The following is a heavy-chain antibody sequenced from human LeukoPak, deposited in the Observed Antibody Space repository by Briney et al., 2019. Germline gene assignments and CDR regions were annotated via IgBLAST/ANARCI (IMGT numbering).Heavy chain of an antibody. D-gene: IGHD3-9*01. V-gene: IGHV3-74*03. CDR3: ARDLDWILFDY. CDR1: GFTFSTYW. Sequence: GGSLRLSCAASGFTFSTYWMHWVRQAPGKGLVWASRIRPEGTTTAYADSVKGRFTISRDNAKNTLFLQMNSLSAEDTAVYYCARDLDWILFDYWGQGTLVTVSP. CDR2: IRPEGTTT. J-gene: IGHJ4*02.